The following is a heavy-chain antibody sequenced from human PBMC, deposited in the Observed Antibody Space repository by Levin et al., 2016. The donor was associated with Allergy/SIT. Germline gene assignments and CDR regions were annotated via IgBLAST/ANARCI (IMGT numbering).Heavy chain of an antibody. D-gene: IGHD3-10*01. CDR2: IIPIFGTA. CDR3: ARSPPMVRGVIGDY. Sequence: SVKVSCKASGGTFSSYAISWVRQAPGQGLEWMGGIIPIFGTANYAQKLQGRVTMTTDTSTSTAYMELRSLRSDDTAVYYCARSPPMVRGVIGDYWGQGTLVTVSS. V-gene: IGHV1-69*05. J-gene: IGHJ4*02. CDR1: GGTFSSYA.